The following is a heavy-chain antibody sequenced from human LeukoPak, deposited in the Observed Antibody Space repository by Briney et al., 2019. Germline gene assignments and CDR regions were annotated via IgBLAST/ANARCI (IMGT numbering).Heavy chain of an antibody. J-gene: IGHJ6*02. CDR3: ARLFTWAINRAEYGMDV. CDR1: GFTFSDYY. Sequence: GSLRLSCAASGFTFSDYYMSWIRQPPGKGLEWIGCIYYSGSTIYNPSLKNRVTISVDTSKNQFSLKLSSVTAADTAVYYCARLFTWAINRAEYGMDVWGQGTTVTVSS. V-gene: IGHV4-59*08. CDR2: IYYSGST. D-gene: IGHD5-12*01.